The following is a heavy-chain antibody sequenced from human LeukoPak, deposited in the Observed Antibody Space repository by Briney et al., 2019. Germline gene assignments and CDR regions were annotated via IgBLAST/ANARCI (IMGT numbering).Heavy chain of an antibody. CDR1: GYTFTSYY. J-gene: IGHJ4*02. Sequence: GASVKASCKASGYTFTSYYMHWVRQAPGQGLEWMGGFDPEDGETIYAQKFQGRVTMTEDTSTDTAYMELSSLRSEDTAVYYCATATYYYDSSGYSPFDYWGQGTLVTVSS. D-gene: IGHD3-22*01. CDR3: ATATYYYDSSGYSPFDY. V-gene: IGHV1-24*01. CDR2: FDPEDGET.